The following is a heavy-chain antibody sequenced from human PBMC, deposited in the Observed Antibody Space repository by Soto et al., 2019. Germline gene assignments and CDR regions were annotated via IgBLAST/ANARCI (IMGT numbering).Heavy chain of an antibody. CDR3: TSVSPLPDAYYYYGMDV. D-gene: IGHD3-16*02. CDR2: VRSKANSYAT. V-gene: IGHV3-73*02. Sequence: EVQLVESGGGLVRPGGSLKLSCAASGFIFSGSALHWVRQASGKGLEWVGRVRSKANSYATEYAASVKGRFTISRDDSKNTAYLHMNSLKTEDTAVYYCTSVSPLPDAYYYYGMDVWGQGTTVTVSS. CDR1: GFIFSGSA. J-gene: IGHJ6*02.